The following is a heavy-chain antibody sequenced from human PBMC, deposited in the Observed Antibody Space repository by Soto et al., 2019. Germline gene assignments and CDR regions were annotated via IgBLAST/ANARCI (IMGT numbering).Heavy chain of an antibody. CDR1: GGSFSGYY. D-gene: IGHD5-12*01. CDR3: ATDKISGLFDY. Sequence: SETLSLTCAVYGGSFSGYYWTWIRQPPGTGLEWIGEINHSGSTNYNPSLKSRVTISVDTSKNQFSLKLTSVTAADTAVYYCATDKISGLFDYWGQGTLVTVSS. J-gene: IGHJ4*02. V-gene: IGHV4-34*01. CDR2: INHSGST.